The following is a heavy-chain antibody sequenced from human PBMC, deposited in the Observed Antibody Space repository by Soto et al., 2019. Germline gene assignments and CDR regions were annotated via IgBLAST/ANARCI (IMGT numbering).Heavy chain of an antibody. CDR1: GYTFTSYD. V-gene: IGHV1-18*01. Sequence: GASVKVSCKASGYTFTSYDINWVRQAPGQGLEWMGWISAYNGNTNYAQKLQGRVTMTTDTSTSTAYMELRSLRSDDTAVYYCARVPPFIEVGATTWFDPWGQGTLVTVSS. D-gene: IGHD1-26*01. CDR3: ARVPPFIEVGATTWFDP. J-gene: IGHJ5*02. CDR2: ISAYNGNT.